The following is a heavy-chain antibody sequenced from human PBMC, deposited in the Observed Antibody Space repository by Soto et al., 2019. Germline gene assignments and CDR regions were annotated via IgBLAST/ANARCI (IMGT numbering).Heavy chain of an antibody. Sequence: EVQLVESGGGLVQPGGSLRLSCAASGFTFSSYWMHWVRQAPGKGLVWVSRIESDGSSPIYADSVKGRFTISRDNAKNTLYLQMNILRAEDTAVYYCAKSNWFDPWGQGTLVTVSS. CDR1: GFTFSSYW. J-gene: IGHJ5*02. CDR3: AKSNWFDP. CDR2: IESDGSSP. V-gene: IGHV3-74*01.